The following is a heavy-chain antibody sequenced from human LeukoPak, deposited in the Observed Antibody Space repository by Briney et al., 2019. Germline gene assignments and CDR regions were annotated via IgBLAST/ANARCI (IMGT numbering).Heavy chain of an antibody. CDR2: INRDGSST. CDR3: ARDGSSWANWFDP. V-gene: IGHV3-74*01. D-gene: IGHD6-13*01. J-gene: IGHJ5*02. CDR1: GFTFSRYW. Sequence: GGSLRLSCAASGFTFSRYWMHWVRQAPGKGLVCVSRINRDGSSTSYADSVKGRFTISRDNAKNTLYLQMSTLRGEDTAVYYCARDGSSWANWFDPWGQGTLVTVSS.